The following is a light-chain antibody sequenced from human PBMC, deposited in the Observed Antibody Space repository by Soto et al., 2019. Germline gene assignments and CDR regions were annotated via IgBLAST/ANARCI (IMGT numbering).Light chain of an antibody. CDR3: QQYYSSPVT. CDR2: WSS. J-gene: IGKJ2*01. Sequence: DIVMTQSPDSLAVSLGERATINCKSSQSVLYSSNNKNYLAWYQQKPGQPPKLLIYWSSTRESGVPDRFSGSWSGTDFTLTISSLHAEDVAVYYCQQYYSSPVTFGQGTKLEIK. CDR1: QSVLYSSNNKNY. V-gene: IGKV4-1*01.